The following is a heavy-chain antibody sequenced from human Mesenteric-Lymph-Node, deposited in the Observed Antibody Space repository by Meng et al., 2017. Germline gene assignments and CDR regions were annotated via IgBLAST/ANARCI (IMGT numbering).Heavy chain of an antibody. D-gene: IGHD3-22*01. CDR1: GYTFTDYY. V-gene: IGHV1-2*02. J-gene: IGHJ6*02. Sequence: ASVKVSCKASGYTFTDYYLHWVRQAPGQGLEWMGWINPNSGGTNYAQKFQGRVTMTRDTSISTAYMELSRLRSDDTAVYYCARDMYYYDSSGYYSLDYYYYGMDVWGQGTTVTVSS. CDR2: INPNSGGT. CDR3: ARDMYYYDSSGYYSLDYYYYGMDV.